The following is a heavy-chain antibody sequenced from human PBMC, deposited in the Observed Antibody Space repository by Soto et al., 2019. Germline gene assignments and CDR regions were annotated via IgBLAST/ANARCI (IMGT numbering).Heavy chain of an antibody. CDR1: GFTFSSYS. CDR2: ISSSSSYI. J-gene: IGHJ5*02. V-gene: IGHV3-21*01. D-gene: IGHD3-16*02. CDR3: ASQSLAPLGWFDP. Sequence: EVQLVESGGGLVKPGGSLRLSCAASGFTFSSYSMNWVRQAPGKGLEWVSSISSSSSYIYYADSVKGRFTISRDNAKNALGLQMNSLRAEDTAVYYCASQSLAPLGWFDPWGQGTLVTVSS.